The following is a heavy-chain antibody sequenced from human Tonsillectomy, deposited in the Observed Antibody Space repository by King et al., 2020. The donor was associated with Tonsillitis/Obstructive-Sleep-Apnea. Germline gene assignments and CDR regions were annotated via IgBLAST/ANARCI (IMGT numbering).Heavy chain of an antibody. J-gene: IGHJ5*02. CDR3: AHSPSITDMTTVVGWFDP. V-gene: IGHV2-5*02. D-gene: IGHD4-23*01. CDR1: GFSLSTSGVG. CDR2: IYWDDDK. Sequence: ITLKESGPTLVKPTQTLTLTCTFSGFSLSTSGVGVGWIRQPPGKALKWLALIYWDDDKRYSPSLKSRLTITKDTSKNQVVLTMTNMDPVDTATYYCAHSPSITDMTTVVGWFDPWGQGTLVTVSS.